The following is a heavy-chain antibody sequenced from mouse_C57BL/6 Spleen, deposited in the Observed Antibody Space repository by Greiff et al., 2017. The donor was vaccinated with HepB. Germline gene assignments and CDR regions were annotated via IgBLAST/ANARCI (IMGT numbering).Heavy chain of an antibody. CDR2: IDPSDSYT. V-gene: IGHV1-50*01. J-gene: IGHJ2*01. CDR3: GSRGTTVVATGYFDY. CDR1: GYTFTSYW. Sequence: VQLQQPGAELVKPGASVKLSCKASGYTFTSYWMQWVKQRPGQGLEWIGEIDPSDSYTNYKQKFKGKATLTVDTSSSTAYMQLSSLTSEDSAVYYCGSRGTTVVATGYFDYWGQGTTLTVSS. D-gene: IGHD1-1*01.